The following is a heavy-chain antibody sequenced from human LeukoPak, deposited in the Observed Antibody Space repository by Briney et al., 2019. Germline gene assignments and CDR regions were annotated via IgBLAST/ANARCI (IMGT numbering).Heavy chain of an antibody. D-gene: IGHD6-13*01. V-gene: IGHV1-2*02. CDR1: GYTFTGYY. CDR2: INPNSGGT. J-gene: IGHJ5*02. CDR3: ARESYSSSWPRFDP. Sequence: ASVKVSCKASGYTFTGYYMHWVRQAPGQGLEWMGWINPNSGGTNYAQKFQGRVTMTRDTSISTAYMELSRLRSDDTAVYYCARESYSSSWPRFDPWGQGTLVTVSS.